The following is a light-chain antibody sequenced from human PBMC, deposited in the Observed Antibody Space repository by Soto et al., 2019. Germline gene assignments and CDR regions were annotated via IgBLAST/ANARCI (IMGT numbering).Light chain of an antibody. CDR2: EVS. J-gene: IGLJ3*02. V-gene: IGLV2-23*02. CDR1: SSDVGNYNL. Sequence: QSALTQPASVSGSPGQSITISCTGTSSDVGNYNLVSWYQQHPGEAPKLMIDEVSKRPSGVSNRFSGSKSGNTASLTISGLTDEDEAYYCCCSYAGSSTLVFGGGTKLTVL. CDR3: CSYAGSSTLV.